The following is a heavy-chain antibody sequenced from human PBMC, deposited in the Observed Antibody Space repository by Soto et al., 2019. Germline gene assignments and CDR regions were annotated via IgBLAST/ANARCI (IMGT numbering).Heavy chain of an antibody. D-gene: IGHD3-16*01. CDR1: GFTFSRFE. CDR3: ARTLDY. J-gene: IGHJ4*02. V-gene: IGHV3-48*03. Sequence: GSLRLSCAASGFTFSRFEMHWVRQAPGKGLEWVSYISSSGNTMYYADSVKGRFTISRDNSKNTLYLQMNSLRAEDTAVYYCARTLDYWGQGTLVTVSS. CDR2: ISSSGNTM.